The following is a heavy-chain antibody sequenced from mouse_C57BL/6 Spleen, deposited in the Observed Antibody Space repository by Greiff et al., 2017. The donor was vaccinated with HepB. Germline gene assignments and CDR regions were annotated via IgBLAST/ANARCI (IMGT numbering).Heavy chain of an antibody. Sequence: EVKVVESGGGLVQSGRSLRLSCATSGFTFSDFYMEWVRQAPGKGLEWIAASRNKANDYTTEYSASVKGRFIVSRDTSQSILYLQMNALRAEDTAIYYCAREAYGSGYFDVWGTGTTVTVSS. CDR1: GFTFSDFY. V-gene: IGHV7-1*01. D-gene: IGHD1-1*01. CDR2: SRNKANDYTT. CDR3: AREAYGSGYFDV. J-gene: IGHJ1*03.